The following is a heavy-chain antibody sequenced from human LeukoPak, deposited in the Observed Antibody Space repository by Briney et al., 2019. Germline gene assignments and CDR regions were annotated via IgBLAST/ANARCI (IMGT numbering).Heavy chain of an antibody. CDR1: GFTFSSYG. D-gene: IGHD6-19*01. V-gene: IGHV3-30*18. CDR2: ISYDGSNK. Sequence: GGSLRLSCAASGFTFSSYGMHWVRQAPGKGQEWVAVISYDGSNKYYADSVKGRFTISRDNSKNTLYLQMYSLRAEDTAVYYCAKAGIAVAGLSDYWGQGTLVTVSS. J-gene: IGHJ4*02. CDR3: AKAGIAVAGLSDY.